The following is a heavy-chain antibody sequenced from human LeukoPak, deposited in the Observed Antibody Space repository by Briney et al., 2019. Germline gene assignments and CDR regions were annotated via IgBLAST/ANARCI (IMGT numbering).Heavy chain of an antibody. CDR3: ARFGCSSTGCYYVY. D-gene: IGHD2-2*01. J-gene: IGHJ4*02. CDR1: GYTFTGYY. V-gene: IGHV1-2*02. Sequence: ASVKVSCKASGYTFTGYYMHWVRQAPGQGLEWMGWINPNSGGTNYAQKFQGRVTMTRDTSISTAYMELSRLRSDDTAVYYCARFGCSSTGCYYVYWGQGTLVTVSS. CDR2: INPNSGGT.